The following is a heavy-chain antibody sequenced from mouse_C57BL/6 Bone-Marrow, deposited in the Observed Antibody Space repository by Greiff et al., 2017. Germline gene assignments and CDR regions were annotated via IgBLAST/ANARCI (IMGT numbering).Heavy chain of an antibody. CDR3: ARYYGRSYWYFDV. D-gene: IGHD1-1*01. Sequence: QVQLQQSGAELVKPGASVKISCKASGYTFTDYYINWVKQRPGQGLEWIGKIGPGSGSTYYNEKFKGKDTLTADKSSSTAYMQLSSLTSEDSAGYFCARYYGRSYWYFDVWGTGTTVTVSS. CDR2: IGPGSGST. V-gene: IGHV1-77*01. J-gene: IGHJ1*03. CDR1: GYTFTDYY.